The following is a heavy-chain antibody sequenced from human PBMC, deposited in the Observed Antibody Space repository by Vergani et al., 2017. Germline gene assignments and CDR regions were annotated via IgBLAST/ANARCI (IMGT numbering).Heavy chain of an antibody. V-gene: IGHV3-7*03. CDR3: VKDIAASGNYWYFDL. Sequence: VQLVESGGGVVQPGGSLRLSCAASGFTFSAYWMNWVRQAPGKGLEWVANIKQDGSEKYYVDSVKGRFTISRDNANNSLYLQMNSLRAEDTALYYCVKDIAASGNYWYFDLWGRGTLVTVSS. CDR1: GFTFSAYW. D-gene: IGHD6-13*01. CDR2: IKQDGSEK. J-gene: IGHJ2*01.